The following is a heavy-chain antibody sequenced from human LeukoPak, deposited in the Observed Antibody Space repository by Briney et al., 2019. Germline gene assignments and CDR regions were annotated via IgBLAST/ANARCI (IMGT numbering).Heavy chain of an antibody. CDR3: VREGRWNDDY. V-gene: IGHV3-21*01. D-gene: IGHD1-1*01. CDR2: ISSSSYI. CDR1: GFTFSSYS. Sequence: GGSLRLSCAASGFTFSSYSMNWVRQAPGKGLEWVSSISSSSYIYYADSVKGRFTISRDNAKNSLYLQMNSLRAEDTAMYYCVREGRWNDDYWGQGTLVTVSS. J-gene: IGHJ4*02.